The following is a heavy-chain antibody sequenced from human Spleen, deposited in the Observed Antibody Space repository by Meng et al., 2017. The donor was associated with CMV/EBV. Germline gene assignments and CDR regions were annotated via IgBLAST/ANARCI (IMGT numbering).Heavy chain of an antibody. J-gene: IGHJ4*02. CDR1: GYSFTSYW. D-gene: IGHD2-2*01. Sequence: KVSCKGSGYSFTSYWIGWVRQMPGKGLEWMGIIYPGDSDTRYSPSFQGQVTISADKSISTAYLQWSSLKASDTAMYYCARDKVAGGYCSTTTCPQIFTYWGQGTLVTVSS. CDR3: ARDKVAGGYCSTTTCPQIFTY. V-gene: IGHV5-51*01. CDR2: IYPGDSDT.